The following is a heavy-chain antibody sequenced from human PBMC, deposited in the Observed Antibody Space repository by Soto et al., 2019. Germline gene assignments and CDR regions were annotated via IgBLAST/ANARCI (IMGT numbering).Heavy chain of an antibody. D-gene: IGHD2-15*01. V-gene: IGHV4-31*03. Sequence: SDTLSLTCTVSGGSISSGGYYWSWIRQHPGKGLEWIGYIYYSGSTDYNPSLKSRVTISLDTSTNQFSLKLSSVTAADTAFYYCAREDCSGDSCYFDYWGQGTLVTVSS. CDR1: GGSISSGGYY. J-gene: IGHJ4*02. CDR3: AREDCSGDSCYFDY. CDR2: IYYSGST.